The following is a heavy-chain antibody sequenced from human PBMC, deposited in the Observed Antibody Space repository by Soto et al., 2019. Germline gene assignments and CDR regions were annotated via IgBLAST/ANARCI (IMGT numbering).Heavy chain of an antibody. CDR3: ARPPPWDDAFDI. D-gene: IGHD1-26*01. CDR1: GFIFSDYW. V-gene: IGHV3-11*01. J-gene: IGHJ3*02. CDR2: ISNSGSGI. Sequence: PGGSLRLSCAASGFIFSDYWMAWARQAPGKGLEWVSNISNSGSGIYYADSVKGRFTISRDNAKNSLYLQMNSLRAEDTAVYYCARPPPWDDAFDIWGQGTMVTVSS.